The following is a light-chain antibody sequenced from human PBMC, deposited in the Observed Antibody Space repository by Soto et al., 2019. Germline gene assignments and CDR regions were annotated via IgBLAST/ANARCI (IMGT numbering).Light chain of an antibody. CDR3: QSYDSSNQGVV. J-gene: IGLJ2*01. CDR2: EDN. V-gene: IGLV6-57*04. Sequence: FMLTQPHSVSESPGQTVTISCTRSSCSIASNYVQWYQQRPGSAPTTVIYEDNQRPSGVPDRFSGSIDSSSNSASLTISGLKTEDEADYYCQSYDSSNQGVVFGGGTKLTVL. CDR1: SCSIASNY.